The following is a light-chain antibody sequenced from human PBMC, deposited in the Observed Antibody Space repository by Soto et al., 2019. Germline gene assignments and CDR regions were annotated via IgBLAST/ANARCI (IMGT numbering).Light chain of an antibody. CDR2: GAA. CDR1: ESISNN. CDR3: QQYNNWPPIT. J-gene: IGKJ5*01. Sequence: EIVMTQSPATLSVSPVERATLSCMVGESISNNLAWYQQKPGQAPRLPIYGAATRAAGIPARFSGRGSGTEFTLTISSLQSEDFAVYYCQQYNNWPPITFGQGTRLEIK. V-gene: IGKV3-15*01.